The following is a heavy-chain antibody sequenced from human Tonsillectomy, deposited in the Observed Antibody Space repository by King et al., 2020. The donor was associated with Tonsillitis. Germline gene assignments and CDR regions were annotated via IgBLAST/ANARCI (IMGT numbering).Heavy chain of an antibody. V-gene: IGHV1-46*01. CDR1: AYTFSSYY. D-gene: IGHD6-13*01. CDR3: AREPPAYSGNWAVAFDV. J-gene: IGHJ3*01. Sequence: VQLVESGAEVKKPGASVKVSCKASAYTFSSYYMYWVRQAPGQGLEWMGIIKPGGGSAIYAQTVQGRVTMTSDTSTSTVYMELSSLTSEDTAVYYCAREPPAYSGNWAVAFDVWGQGTMVTVSP. CDR2: IKPGGGSA.